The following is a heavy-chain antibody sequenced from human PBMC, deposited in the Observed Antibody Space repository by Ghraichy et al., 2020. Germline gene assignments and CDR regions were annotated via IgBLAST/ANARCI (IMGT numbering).Heavy chain of an antibody. J-gene: IGHJ4*02. CDR1: GGSISSSSYY. D-gene: IGHD3-9*01. CDR2: IYYSGST. V-gene: IGHV4-39*01. Sequence: SETLSLTCTVSGGSISSSSYYWGWIRQPPGKGLEWIGSIYYSGSTYYNPSLKSRVTISVDTSKNQFSLKLSSVTAADTAVYYCARHLDILTPFDYWGQGTLVTVSS. CDR3: ARHLDILTPFDY.